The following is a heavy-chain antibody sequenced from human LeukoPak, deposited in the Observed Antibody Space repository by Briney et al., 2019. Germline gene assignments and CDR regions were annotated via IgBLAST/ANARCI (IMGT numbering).Heavy chain of an antibody. CDR1: GGTFSSYA. Sequence: GGSLRLSCAASGGTFSSYAMSWVRQAPGKGLEWVWAISGSGGSTYYADSVKGRFIIPSDNSKNMLYLQMNSLSAEDAAVYYCAKVVQAGAYSYGSWGQGTLVTVSA. CDR2: ISGSGGST. D-gene: IGHD5-18*01. CDR3: AKVVQAGAYSYGS. J-gene: IGHJ5*02. V-gene: IGHV3-23*01.